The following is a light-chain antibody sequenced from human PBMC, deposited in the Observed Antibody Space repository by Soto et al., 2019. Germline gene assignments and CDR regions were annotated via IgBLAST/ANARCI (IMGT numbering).Light chain of an antibody. CDR2: AAS. Sequence: DIQMTQSPSSLSASVGDRVTITCRASQGISNYLAWYQQKPGKVPKLLIYAASTLQSGVPSRFIGSGSGTDFTLTISSLKHHHAATPFCQKYVHATKTFGQGTKLEIK. CDR3: QKYVHATKT. J-gene: IGKJ2*01. CDR1: QGISNY. V-gene: IGKV1-27*01.